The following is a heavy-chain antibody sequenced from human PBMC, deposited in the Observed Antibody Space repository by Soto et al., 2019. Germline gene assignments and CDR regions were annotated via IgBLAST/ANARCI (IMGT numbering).Heavy chain of an antibody. CDR1: GGTFSSYA. J-gene: IGHJ4*02. CDR3: AREGYCTNGVCYNY. D-gene: IGHD2-8*01. V-gene: IGHV1-69*01. CDR2: IIPIFGTA. Sequence: GASVKGSCKASGGTFSSYAISWVRQAPGQGLEWMGGIIPIFGTANYAQKFQGRVTITADESTSTAYMELSSLRSEDTAVYYCAREGYCTNGVCYNYWGQGTLVTV.